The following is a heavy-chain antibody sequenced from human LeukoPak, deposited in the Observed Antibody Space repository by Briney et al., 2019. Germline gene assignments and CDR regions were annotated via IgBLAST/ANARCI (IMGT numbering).Heavy chain of an antibody. CDR2: IWYDGSNK. D-gene: IGHD6-19*01. Sequence: GGSLRLSCAASGFTFSSYGMHWVRQAPGMGLEWVAVIWYDGSNKYYADSVKGRFTISRDNSKNTLYLQMNSLRAEDTAVYYCARGVAGTFDYWGQGTLVTVSS. CDR1: GFTFSSYG. J-gene: IGHJ4*02. V-gene: IGHV3-33*01. CDR3: ARGVAGTFDY.